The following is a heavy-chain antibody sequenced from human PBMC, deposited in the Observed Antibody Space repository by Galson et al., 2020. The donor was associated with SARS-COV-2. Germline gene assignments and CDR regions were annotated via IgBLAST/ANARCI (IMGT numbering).Heavy chain of an antibody. Sequence: GESLKISCKASGYTFANYDVNWVRQATGQGLEWMGWMNPKSGNTGYAQRFQGRVTITRDTSISTAYLELSSLRSEDTAVYYCARASKHYNFLTGYLNYYYYYMDVWGTGTTVTISS. CDR2: MNPKSGNT. V-gene: IGHV1-8*03. D-gene: IGHD3-9*01. CDR3: ARASKHYNFLTGYLNYYYYYMDV. CDR1: GYTFANYD. J-gene: IGHJ6*03.